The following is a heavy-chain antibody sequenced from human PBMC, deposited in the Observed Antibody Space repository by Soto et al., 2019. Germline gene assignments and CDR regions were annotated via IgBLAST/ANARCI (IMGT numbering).Heavy chain of an antibody. Sequence: EVQLVETGGGLIQPGGSLRLSCAASGFTVSSNYMSWVRQAPGKGLEWVSAIYSGGSTYYADAVKGRFTISRDNSKNSLYLQMNSLRAEDTAVYYCARDDSFGMDVWGQGITVTVSS. CDR1: GFTVSSNY. V-gene: IGHV3-53*02. D-gene: IGHD3-22*01. CDR2: IYSGGST. J-gene: IGHJ6*02. CDR3: ARDDSFGMDV.